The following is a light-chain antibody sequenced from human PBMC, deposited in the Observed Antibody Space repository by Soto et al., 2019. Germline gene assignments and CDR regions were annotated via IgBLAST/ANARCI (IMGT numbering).Light chain of an antibody. Sequence: DIQMTQSPSTLSASVGDRVTISCRASQSISSYLNWYQQKPGKAPKLLIYAASSLQSWVPSSFSGSGSGTDFTLTISSLQPEDFATYYCQQSYSSSWTFGQGTKVDIK. CDR2: AAS. V-gene: IGKV1-39*01. CDR3: QQSYSSSWT. J-gene: IGKJ1*01. CDR1: QSISSY.